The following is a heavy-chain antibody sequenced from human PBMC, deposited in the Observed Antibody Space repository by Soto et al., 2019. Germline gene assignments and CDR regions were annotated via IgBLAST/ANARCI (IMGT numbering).Heavy chain of an antibody. CDR3: VRVVAASPARLGMDL. J-gene: IGHJ6*02. Sequence: QVQLQESGPGLVKPSQTLSLTCTVSGASISSDDYYWTWIRQPPGKGLEWIGNTQYSGSTFYNPSLKSRVTISLDTYKNQYTLKLSSVTAADTDMEYCVRVVAASPARLGMDLWGPGTTVSASS. CDR1: GASISSDDYY. V-gene: IGHV4-30-4*01. CDR2: TQYSGST. D-gene: IGHD6-6*01.